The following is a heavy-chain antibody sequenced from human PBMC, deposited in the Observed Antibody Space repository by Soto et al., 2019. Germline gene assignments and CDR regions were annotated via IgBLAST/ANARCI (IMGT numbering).Heavy chain of an antibody. CDR2: ISGTGGST. V-gene: IGHV3-23*01. CDR1: GFTFSNYV. D-gene: IGHD3-10*01. J-gene: IGHJ4*02. Sequence: EVQLLESGGGLVQPGGSLRLSCAASGFTFSNYVLSWVRQAPGKGLEWVSAISGTGGSTYYADSVKGRFTISRDNSKNTLYVQMNSLRVEDTAVYNCATEGDRVRGPDYWGQGTLVTVSS. CDR3: ATEGDRVRGPDY.